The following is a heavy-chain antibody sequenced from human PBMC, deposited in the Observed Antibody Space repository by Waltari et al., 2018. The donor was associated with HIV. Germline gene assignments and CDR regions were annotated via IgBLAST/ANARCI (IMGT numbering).Heavy chain of an antibody. CDR2: ISGIAGSI. CDR1: GLTFRNYA. V-gene: IGHV3-23*01. D-gene: IGHD3-22*01. J-gene: IGHJ3*01. Sequence: EVHVLESGGGSVQPGGSLRLSCAASGLTFRNYAMTWVRQAPGKWLEVFSTISGIAGSIYYADSVKGRFTISRDNFKHTLFLQMNSLRVEDTAVYYCAKDWENDSNGYSYLGAFDLWGPGTSVVVSS. CDR3: AKDWENDSNGYSYLGAFDL.